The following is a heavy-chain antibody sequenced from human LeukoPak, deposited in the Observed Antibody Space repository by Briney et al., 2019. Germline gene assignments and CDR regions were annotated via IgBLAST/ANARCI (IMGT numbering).Heavy chain of an antibody. J-gene: IGHJ4*02. CDR1: GFTFDDYA. CDR2: ISWNSGSI. Sequence: GGSLRLSCAASGFTFDDYAMHWVRQAPGKGLEWVSGISWNSGSIGYADSVKGRFTISRDNAKNSLYLQMNSLRAEDMALYYCAKAVTIGRLDLDYWGQGTPVTVSS. CDR3: AKAVTIGRLDLDY. V-gene: IGHV3-9*03. D-gene: IGHD4-17*01.